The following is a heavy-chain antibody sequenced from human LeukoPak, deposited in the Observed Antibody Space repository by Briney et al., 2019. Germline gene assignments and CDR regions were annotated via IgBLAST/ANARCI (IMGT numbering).Heavy chain of an antibody. V-gene: IGHV4-38-2*02. CDR3: ARGTYGYYMDV. J-gene: IGHJ6*03. Sequence: KPSETLSLTCSGSNYSISNSLYWGWLRQPPGKGLEWIGSIYRSGSTFYNPSLKSRVTISLDTSKNQFSLRLSSVTAADTAVYFCARGTYGYYMDVWGKGTTVTVSS. D-gene: IGHD4-17*01. CDR1: NYSISNSLY. CDR2: IYRSGST.